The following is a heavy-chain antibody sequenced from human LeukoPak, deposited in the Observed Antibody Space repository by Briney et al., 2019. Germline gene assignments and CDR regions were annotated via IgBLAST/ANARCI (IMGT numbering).Heavy chain of an antibody. J-gene: IGHJ6*02. CDR2: IGAGGAAT. Sequence: GGSLRLSCAASGFTFDDYGMTWVRQAPGKGLEWVSSIGAGGAATFYSDSVKGRFTISRDNSMNTLYLQMSSLRADDTAVYYCGRPTKFWLIQGDGVDVWGQGTTVTVSS. CDR1: GFTFDDYG. D-gene: IGHD6-19*01. V-gene: IGHV3-23*01. CDR3: GRPTKFWLIQGDGVDV.